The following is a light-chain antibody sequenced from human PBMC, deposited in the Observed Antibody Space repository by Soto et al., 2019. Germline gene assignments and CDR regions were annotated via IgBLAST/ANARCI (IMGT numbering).Light chain of an antibody. J-gene: IGKJ1*01. Sequence: DIGMTQSPLSLPVTPGEPASISCRSSQGLLYSNGHKYLDWYLQKPGKTPQLXIYLGSTRASGVPERFSGSGSGTDFTLNVSRVEAEDVGIYYCMQVVQHPWTFGQGTKVDIK. CDR1: QGLLYSNGHKY. CDR3: MQVVQHPWT. CDR2: LGS. V-gene: IGKV2-28*01.